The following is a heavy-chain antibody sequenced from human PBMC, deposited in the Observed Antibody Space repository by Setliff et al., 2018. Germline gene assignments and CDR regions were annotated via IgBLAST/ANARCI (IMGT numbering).Heavy chain of an antibody. V-gene: IGHV4-34*01. CDR1: GGSFRGYY. D-gene: IGHD3-3*01. CDR3: ARGVPYYNFWSGYFGPLHYFDY. J-gene: IGHJ4*02. Sequence: SETLSLPCAVYGGSFRGYYWSWIRQPPGKGLEWIGEINHSGSTNYNPSLNGRVTISVDTSKNQLSLKLSSVTAADTAVYYCARGVPYYNFWSGYFGPLHYFDYWGQGTLVTVSS. CDR2: INHSGST.